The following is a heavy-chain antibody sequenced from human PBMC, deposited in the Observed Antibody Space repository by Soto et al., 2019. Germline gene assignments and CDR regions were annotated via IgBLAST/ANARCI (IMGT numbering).Heavy chain of an antibody. V-gene: IGHV4-59*08. CDR1: GYSISGYY. D-gene: IGHD4-17*01. CDR3: ASRYGGTLDY. Sequence: SETLSLTCTVSGYSISGYYWSWVRQPPGKGLQWIGCIYYSGSTNYNPSLKSRVTISVDTSKNQFSLKLSSVTAADTAVYYCASRYGGTLDYWGQGTLVTVSS. J-gene: IGHJ4*02. CDR2: IYYSGST.